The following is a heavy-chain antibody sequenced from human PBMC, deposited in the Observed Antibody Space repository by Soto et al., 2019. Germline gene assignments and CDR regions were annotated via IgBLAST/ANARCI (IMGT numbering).Heavy chain of an antibody. V-gene: IGHV4-34*13. CDR1: YY. D-gene: IGHD6-19*01. J-gene: IGHJ2*01. CDR2: INHSGST. CDR3: ARGTCSGYSCDPWY. Sequence: YYGILVRQPPGKGLEWTGDINHSGSTNYHPSLKSRVTISVDTSKNQFSLRLTSVPAADTAVYYCARGTCSGYSCDPWY.